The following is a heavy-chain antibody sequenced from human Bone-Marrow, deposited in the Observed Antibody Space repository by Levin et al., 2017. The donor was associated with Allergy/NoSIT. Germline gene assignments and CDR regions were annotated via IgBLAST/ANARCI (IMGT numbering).Heavy chain of an antibody. CDR1: GFIFSTSE. CDR3: TRALRY. CDR2: IRNASGTSI. J-gene: IGHJ4*02. Sequence: GGSLRLSCAASGFIFSTSEMNWVRQAPGKGLEWVSYIRNASGTSIYYADSVRGRFTISRDNAKNALYLEMNNLRAEDTGVYYCTRALRYWGQGALVTVSS. V-gene: IGHV3-48*03.